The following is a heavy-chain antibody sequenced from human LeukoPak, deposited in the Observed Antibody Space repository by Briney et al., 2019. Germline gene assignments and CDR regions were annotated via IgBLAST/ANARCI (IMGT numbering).Heavy chain of an antibody. CDR2: IIPIFGTA. CDR1: GGTFSSYA. J-gene: IGHJ6*02. CDR3: ARSRSGAYYYYYGMDV. V-gene: IGHV1-69*05. Sequence: ASVKVSCKASGGTFSSYAISWVRQAPGQGLEWMGGIIPIFGTANYAQKFQGRVTITTDASTSTAYMELSSLRSEDTAVYYGARSRSGAYYYYYGMDVWGQGTTVTVSS. D-gene: IGHD2-15*01.